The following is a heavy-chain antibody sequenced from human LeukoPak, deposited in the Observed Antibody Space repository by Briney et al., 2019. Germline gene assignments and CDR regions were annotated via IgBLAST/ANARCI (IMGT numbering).Heavy chain of an antibody. Sequence: ASVKVSCKASGYTFTNYYMHWVRQAPGKGLEWMGGFDPEDGETIYAQKFQGRVTMTEDTSTDTAYMELSSLRSEDTAVYYCATHRDGYPFDYWGQGTLVTVSS. CDR1: GYTFTNYY. CDR3: ATHRDGYPFDY. CDR2: FDPEDGET. J-gene: IGHJ4*02. V-gene: IGHV1-24*01. D-gene: IGHD5-24*01.